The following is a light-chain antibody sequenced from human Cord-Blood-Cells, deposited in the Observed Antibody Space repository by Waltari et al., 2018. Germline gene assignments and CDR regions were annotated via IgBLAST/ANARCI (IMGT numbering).Light chain of an antibody. CDR2: DAS. CDR3: QQYDNLPTYT. CDR1: QDISNY. J-gene: IGKJ2*01. V-gene: IGKV1-33*01. Sequence: DIKMTQSPSSLSASVGERVTITCQASQDISNYLNWYQQKPGKDPKPLIYDASNLETGVPSRFSGSGSGTDFTFTISSLQPEDIATYYCQQYDNLPTYTFGQGTKLEIK.